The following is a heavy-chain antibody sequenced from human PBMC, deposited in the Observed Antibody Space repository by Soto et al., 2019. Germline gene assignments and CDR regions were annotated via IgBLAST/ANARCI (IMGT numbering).Heavy chain of an antibody. J-gene: IGHJ4*02. V-gene: IGHV4-39*01. CDR3: ARRRTYYYDSSGYYLDY. Sequence: SETLSLTCTVSGGSISSSSYYWGWIRQPPGKGLEWIGSIYYSGSTYYNPSLKSRVTISVDTSKNQFSLKLSSVTAADTAVYYCARRRTYYYDSSGYYLDYWGQGTLVTVSS. CDR2: IYYSGST. CDR1: GGSISSSSYY. D-gene: IGHD3-22*01.